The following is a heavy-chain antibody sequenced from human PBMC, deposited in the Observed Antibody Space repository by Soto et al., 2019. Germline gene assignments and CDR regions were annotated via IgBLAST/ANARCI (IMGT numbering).Heavy chain of an antibody. D-gene: IGHD3-10*01. CDR1: GFTFSDYY. CDR2: ISSSSSYT. CDR3: ARGSYGSYYDFDY. Sequence: VGSLRLSCAASGFTFSDYYMSWIRQAPGKGLEWVSYISSSSSYTNYADSVKGRFTISRDNAKNSLYLQMNSLRAEDTAVYYCARGSYGSYYDFDYWGQGTLVTVSS. J-gene: IGHJ4*02. V-gene: IGHV3-11*06.